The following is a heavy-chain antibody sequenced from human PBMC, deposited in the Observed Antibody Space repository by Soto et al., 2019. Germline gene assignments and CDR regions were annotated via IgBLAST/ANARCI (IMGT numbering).Heavy chain of an antibody. CDR3: AKDTSGYDLPSGSLVDY. V-gene: IGHV3-9*01. J-gene: IGHJ4*02. D-gene: IGHD5-12*01. CDR1: GFTFDDYA. CDR2: ISWNSGSI. Sequence: EVQLVESGGGLVQPGRSLRLSCPASGFTFDDYAMHWVRQAPGKGLEWVSGISWNSGSIGYADSVKGRFTISRDNAKNSLYLQMNSLRAEDTALYYCAKDTSGYDLPSGSLVDYWGQGTLVTVSS.